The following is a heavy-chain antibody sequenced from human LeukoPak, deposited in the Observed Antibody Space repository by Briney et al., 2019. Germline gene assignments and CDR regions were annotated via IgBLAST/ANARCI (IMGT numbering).Heavy chain of an antibody. CDR3: ARVPTTVTTWFDY. D-gene: IGHD4-17*01. CDR2: IIPIFGTA. Sequence: ASVKVSCKASGGTFSSYAISWVRQAPGQGLEWMGGIIPIFGTANHAQKFQGRVTITTDESTSTAYMELSSLRSEDTAVYYCARVPTTVTTWFDYWGQGTLVTVSS. J-gene: IGHJ4*02. V-gene: IGHV1-69*05. CDR1: GGTFSSYA.